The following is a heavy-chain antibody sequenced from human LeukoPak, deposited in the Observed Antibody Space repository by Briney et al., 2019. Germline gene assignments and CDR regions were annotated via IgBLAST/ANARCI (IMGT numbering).Heavy chain of an antibody. CDR2: ISGNSGGGGST. D-gene: IGHD2/OR15-2a*01. CDR1: GFTFSSYA. Sequence: RGSLRLSCAASGFTFSSYAMSWVRQAPGKGLECVSAISGNSGGGGSTFYADSVKGRFTISRDNSKNTLYLQMNSLRAEDTAVYYCAKDISWGQGTLVTVSS. V-gene: IGHV3-23*01. J-gene: IGHJ4*02. CDR3: AKDIS.